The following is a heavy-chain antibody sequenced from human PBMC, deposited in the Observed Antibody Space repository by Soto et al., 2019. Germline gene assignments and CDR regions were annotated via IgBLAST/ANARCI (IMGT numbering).Heavy chain of an antibody. D-gene: IGHD2-8*01. V-gene: IGHV1-2*04. CDR3: ARSQYCTNGVCSQGVGYYYYGMDV. CDR2: INPNSGGT. J-gene: IGHJ6*02. Sequence: ASVNVSCKASGYTFTGYYMHWVRQAPGQGLEWMGWINPNSGGTNYAQKFQGWVTMTRDTSISTAYMELSRLRSDDTAVYYCARSQYCTNGVCSQGVGYYYYGMDVWGQGTTVTVSS. CDR1: GYTFTGYY.